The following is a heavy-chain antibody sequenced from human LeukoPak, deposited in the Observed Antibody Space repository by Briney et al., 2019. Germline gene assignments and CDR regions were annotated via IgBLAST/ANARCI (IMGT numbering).Heavy chain of an antibody. V-gene: IGHV1-69*05. CDR1: GGTFSSYA. D-gene: IGHD5-18*01. CDR2: IIPIFGTA. J-gene: IGHJ3*02. CDR3: ARAGYSYVQDAFDI. Sequence: ASVKVSCKASGGTFSSYAISWVRQAPGQGLEWMGRIIPIFGTANYAQKFQGRVTITTDESTSTAYMELSSLRSEDTAVYYCARAGYSYVQDAFDIWGQGTMVTVSS.